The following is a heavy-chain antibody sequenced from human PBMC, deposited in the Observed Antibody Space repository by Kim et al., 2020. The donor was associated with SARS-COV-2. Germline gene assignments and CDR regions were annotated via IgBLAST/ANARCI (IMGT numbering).Heavy chain of an antibody. CDR3: AKGIYDSSGCFDY. Sequence: GGSLRLSCAASGFTFSSYGMHWVRQAPGKGLEWVAVISYDGSNKYYADSVKGRFTISRDNSKNTLYLQMNSLRAEDTAVYYCAKGIYDSSGCFDYWGQGTLVTVSS. V-gene: IGHV3-30*18. CDR1: GFTFSSYG. J-gene: IGHJ4*02. D-gene: IGHD3-22*01. CDR2: ISYDGSNK.